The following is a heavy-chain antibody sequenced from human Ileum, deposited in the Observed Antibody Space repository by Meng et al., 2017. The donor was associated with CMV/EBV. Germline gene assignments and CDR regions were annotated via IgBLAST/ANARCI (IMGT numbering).Heavy chain of an antibody. CDR1: GDSIFGYY. V-gene: IGHV4-4*07. D-gene: IGHD6-6*01. Sequence: QVHRQESGPGLVKPSETLSLTCTVSGDSIFGYYWSWIRQPAGKRLEWIGRIYTSGSTNYNPSLKSRVTVSVDTSKNQFSLKLSSVTAADTAVYYCARGATSSSYYFDYWGQGTLVTVSS. J-gene: IGHJ4*01. CDR2: IYTSGST. CDR3: ARGATSSSYYFDY.